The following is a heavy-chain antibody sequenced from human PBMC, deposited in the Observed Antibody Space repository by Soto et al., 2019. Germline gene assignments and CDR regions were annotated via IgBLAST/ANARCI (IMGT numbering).Heavy chain of an antibody. D-gene: IGHD5-12*01. CDR3: ARTRGYSDYDLDY. CDR2: ISYSGVST. J-gene: IGHJ4*02. Sequence: EVQLLESGGGLVQPGGSLRLSCAASGFTFSSYAMTWVRQAPGKGLEWVSAISYSGVSTYYADSVKGRFTISRDSSENTLSLQMNGLRVDDTAVYYCARTRGYSDYDLDYLGQGTLVTVSS. V-gene: IGHV3-23*01. CDR1: GFTFSSYA.